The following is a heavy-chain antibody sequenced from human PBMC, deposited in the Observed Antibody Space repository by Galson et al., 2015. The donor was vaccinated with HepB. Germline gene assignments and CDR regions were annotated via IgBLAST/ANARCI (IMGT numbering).Heavy chain of an antibody. J-gene: IGHJ4*02. CDR3: AKESGDIHGWDYFDD. CDR2: IDKSSRFI. CDR1: GFIFSNYD. D-gene: IGHD3-10*01. Sequence: SLRLSCAASGFIFSNYDMNWVRRAPGKGLEWVSAIDKSSRFIYYADSVKGRFTISRDNSKSTLYLQMSSLGVEDTAVYYCAKESGDIHGWDYFDDWGQGTLVTVSS. V-gene: IGHV3-23*05.